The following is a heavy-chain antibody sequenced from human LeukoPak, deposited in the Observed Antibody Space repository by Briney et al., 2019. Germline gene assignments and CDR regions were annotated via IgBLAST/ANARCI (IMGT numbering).Heavy chain of an antibody. CDR3: ARDYYDSSGYPYDF. D-gene: IGHD3-22*01. J-gene: IGHJ4*02. CDR1: GYTFTSYG. V-gene: IGHV1-18*01. CDR2: ISGYNGNT. Sequence: ASVKVSCKASGYTFTSYGISWVRQAPGQGLEWMGWISGYNGNTNYAQKLQGRVTMTTDTSTSTAYMELRSLRSDDTVVYYCARDYYDSSGYPYDFWGQGTLVTVSS.